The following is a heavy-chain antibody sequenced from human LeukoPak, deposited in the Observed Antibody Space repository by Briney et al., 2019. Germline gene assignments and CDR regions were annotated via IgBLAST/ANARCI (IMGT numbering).Heavy chain of an antibody. CDR2: ISSMSYI. J-gene: IGHJ6*02. CDR3: ARVFERWSYYDFWSGYYHYGMAV. D-gene: IGHD3-3*01. CDR1: GFTFSSYS. Sequence: GGSLRLACAASGFTFSSYSMNWVRQAPGKGLGWVSSISSMSYIYYADSVKGRFTISRDNATNSLYLQMNSLRAEDTAVYYCARVFERWSYYDFWSGYYHYGMAVWGQGTTVTVSS. V-gene: IGHV3-21*01.